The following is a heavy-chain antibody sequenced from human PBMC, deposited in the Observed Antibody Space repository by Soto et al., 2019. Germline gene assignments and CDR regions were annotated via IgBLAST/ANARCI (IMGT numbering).Heavy chain of an antibody. V-gene: IGHV3-33*01. D-gene: IGHD2-2*01. CDR1: GFTFSSYG. J-gene: IGHJ6*02. CDR3: ARERGTTNYYYYGMDV. CDR2: IWYDGSNK. Sequence: QAGGSLRLSCAASGFTFSSYGMHWVRQAPGKGLEWVAVIWYDGSNKYYADSVKGRFTISRDNSKNTLYLQMNSLRAEDTAVYYCARERGTTNYYYYGMDVWGQGTTVTVSS.